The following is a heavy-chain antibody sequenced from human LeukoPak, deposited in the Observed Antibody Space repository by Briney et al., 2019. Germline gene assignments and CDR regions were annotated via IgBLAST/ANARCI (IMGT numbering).Heavy chain of an antibody. J-gene: IGHJ4*02. CDR3: AKVVAGNIDYYFDY. CDR2: ISGTGGST. V-gene: IGHV3-23*01. CDR1: GXTXXNYX. Sequence: GXTXXNYXXSWVRQAPGKGLEXXAGISGTGGSTHYADSVKGRFTISRDNSKNTVYLQMRNLRVEHTAVYYCAKVVAGNIDYYFDYWGQGILVAVSS. D-gene: IGHD2/OR15-2a*01.